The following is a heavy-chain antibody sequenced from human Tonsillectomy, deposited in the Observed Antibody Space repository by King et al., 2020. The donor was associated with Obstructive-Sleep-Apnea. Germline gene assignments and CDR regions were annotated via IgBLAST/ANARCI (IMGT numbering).Heavy chain of an antibody. J-gene: IGHJ3*02. Sequence: VQLQESGPGLVKPSGTLSLTCAVSVGSISSSNGWSWVGQPPGKGREWIGEIYHSGSTHYNPSPKSRGTISVDKSKNQFSLKLSSVTAADTAVYYCARADSRLDAFDIWGQGTMVTVSS. CDR2: IYHSGST. CDR3: ARADSRLDAFDI. D-gene: IGHD3/OR15-3a*01. CDR1: VGSISSSNG. V-gene: IGHV4-4*02.